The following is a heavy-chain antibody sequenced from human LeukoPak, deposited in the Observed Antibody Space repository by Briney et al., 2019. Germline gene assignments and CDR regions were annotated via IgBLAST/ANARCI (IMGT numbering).Heavy chain of an antibody. Sequence: PGRSLRPACAASGFTFTDYWMTWVRQAPGQGLEWMANIRQDGGATYYGDSVKGRFTISRDNAKNSLFLQMNSLRAEDTAVYYCATSKDTAGGPYWGQGTLVTVSS. V-gene: IGHV3-7*01. CDR2: IRQDGGAT. CDR1: GFTFTDYW. D-gene: IGHD5-18*01. J-gene: IGHJ4*02. CDR3: ATSKDTAGGPY.